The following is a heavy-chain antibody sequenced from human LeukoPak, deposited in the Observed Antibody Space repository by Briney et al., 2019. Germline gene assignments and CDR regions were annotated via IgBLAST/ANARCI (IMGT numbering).Heavy chain of an antibody. Sequence: SETLSLTCTVSGGSISSYYWSWIRQPPEKGLEWIGYIYYSGSTNYNPSLKRRVTISVDTSKNQFSLKLSSVTAADTAVYYCARVLVPAAMTVGFDPWGQGTLVTVSS. J-gene: IGHJ5*02. D-gene: IGHD2-2*01. CDR2: IYYSGST. CDR3: ARVLVPAAMTVGFDP. V-gene: IGHV4-59*01. CDR1: GGSISSYY.